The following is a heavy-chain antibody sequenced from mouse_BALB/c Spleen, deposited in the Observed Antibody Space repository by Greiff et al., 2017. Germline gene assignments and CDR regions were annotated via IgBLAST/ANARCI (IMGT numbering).Heavy chain of an antibody. D-gene: IGHD2-4*01. J-gene: IGHJ2*01. CDR2: ISYSGST. V-gene: IGHV3-8*02. CDR3: ARYPIYYDYDGAFDY. Sequence: EVKLMESGPSLVKPSQTLSLTCSVTGDSITSGYWNWIRKFPGNKLEYMGYISYSGSTYYNPSLKSRISITRDTSKNQYYLQLNSVTTEDTATYYCARYPIYYDYDGAFDYWGQGTTLTVSS. CDR1: GDSITSGY.